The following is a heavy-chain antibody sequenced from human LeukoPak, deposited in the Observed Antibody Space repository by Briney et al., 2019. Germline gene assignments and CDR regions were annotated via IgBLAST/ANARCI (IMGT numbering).Heavy chain of an antibody. CDR1: GYTFTGYG. CDR2: ISPYNGNT. CDR3: ARGSENWFDP. Sequence: ASVKVSCKASGYTFTGYGISWVRQAPGQGLEWMGWISPYNGNTDYAQKLQGRVTMTTDTSTTTVYMELRSLTSDDTAVYYCARGSENWFDPWGQGTLVTVSS. V-gene: IGHV1-18*01. J-gene: IGHJ5*02.